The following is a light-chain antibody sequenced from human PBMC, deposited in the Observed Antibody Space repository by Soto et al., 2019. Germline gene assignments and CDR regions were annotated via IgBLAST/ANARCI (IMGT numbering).Light chain of an antibody. Sequence: SYELTQPPSVSVAPGQTARISCGGNNIGRKSVHWYQHKPGRAPVVVVYDDSDRPSGIPERFSGANSGDTATLTISRVEAGDEADYYCHVWDSSSGHYIFGTGTKVTVL. CDR1: NIGRKS. CDR3: HVWDSSSGHYI. J-gene: IGLJ1*01. CDR2: DDS. V-gene: IGLV3-21*02.